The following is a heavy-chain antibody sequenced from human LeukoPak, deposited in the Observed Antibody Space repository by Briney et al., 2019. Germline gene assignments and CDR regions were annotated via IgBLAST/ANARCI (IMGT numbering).Heavy chain of an antibody. V-gene: IGHV4-4*07. Sequence: KASETLSLTCTVSGGSISSYYWSWIRQPAGKGLEWIGRIYTSGSTNYNPSLKSRVTISVDTSKNQFSLKLSSVTAADTAVYYCATGGIYSGYDLLDYWGQGTLVTVSS. J-gene: IGHJ4*02. CDR3: ATGGIYSGYDLLDY. D-gene: IGHD5-12*01. CDR1: GGSISSYY. CDR2: IYTSGST.